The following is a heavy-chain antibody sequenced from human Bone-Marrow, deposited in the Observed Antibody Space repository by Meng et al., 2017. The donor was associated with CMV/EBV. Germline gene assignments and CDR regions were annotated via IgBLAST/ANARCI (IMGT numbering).Heavy chain of an antibody. CDR3: ARAMIPPRGWFDP. CDR1: GGSFSGYY. Sequence: SETLSLTCAVYGGSFSGYYWSWIRQPPEKGLEWIGEINHTGRTKYNPPLKSRVTISVDTSKNQFSLKLSSVTAADTAVYYCARAMIPPRGWFDPWGQGTLVTVSS. J-gene: IGHJ5*02. D-gene: IGHD3-22*01. CDR2: INHTGRT. V-gene: IGHV4-34*01.